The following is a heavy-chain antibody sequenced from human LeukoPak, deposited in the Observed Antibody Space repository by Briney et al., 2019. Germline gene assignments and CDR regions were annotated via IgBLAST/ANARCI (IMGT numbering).Heavy chain of an antibody. Sequence: GRSLRLSCAASGFTFSSYGTHWVRQAPGKGLEWVAVIWYDGSNKYYADSVKGRFTISRDNAKNSLYLQMNSLRDEDTAVYYCARGVALPPFFDYWGQGTLVTVSS. V-gene: IGHV3-33*01. CDR1: GFTFSSYG. CDR3: ARGVALPPFFDY. CDR2: IWYDGSNK. D-gene: IGHD1-14*01. J-gene: IGHJ4*02.